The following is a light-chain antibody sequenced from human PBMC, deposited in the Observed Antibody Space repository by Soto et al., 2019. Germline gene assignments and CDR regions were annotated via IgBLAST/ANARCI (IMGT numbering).Light chain of an antibody. V-gene: IGLV1-40*01. J-gene: IGLJ2*01. Sequence: QSVLTQPPSVSGAPGQRVTISCTGSSSNIGAGYGVHWYIQLPGTAPKLLVYGDSNRPSGVPDRFSGSKSDTSASLAITGLQAEDEGDYYCQSYDSSLSGVIFGGGTKLTVL. CDR1: SSNIGAGYG. CDR3: QSYDSSLSGVI. CDR2: GDS.